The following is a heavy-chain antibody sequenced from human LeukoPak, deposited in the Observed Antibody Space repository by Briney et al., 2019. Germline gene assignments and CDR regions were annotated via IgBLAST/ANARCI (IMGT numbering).Heavy chain of an antibody. Sequence: SETLSLTCTVSGGSIGSYYWSWIRQPPGKGLEWIGYIYYSGSTNYNPSLKSRVTISVDTSKNQFSLKLSSVTAADTAVYYCATARYGSFDYWGQGTLVTVSS. J-gene: IGHJ4*02. V-gene: IGHV4-59*01. CDR2: IYYSGST. CDR1: GGSIGSYY. D-gene: IGHD3-10*01. CDR3: ATARYGSFDY.